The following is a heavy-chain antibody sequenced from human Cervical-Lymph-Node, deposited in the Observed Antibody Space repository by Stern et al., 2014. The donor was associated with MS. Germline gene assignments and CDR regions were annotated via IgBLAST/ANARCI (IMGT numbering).Heavy chain of an antibody. V-gene: IGHV4-39*01. J-gene: IGHJ4*02. CDR3: ARQVIRYYFGSGSYSEADF. CDR1: GGSITSNSHY. CDR2: IYYSGGS. Sequence: QVQLQESGPGLVKPSETLSLTCTVSGGSITSNSHYWGWIRQPPGKGLEWIGRIYYSGGSCYNPSFKSRVPISVVSTKTQFPLKRSSVTAAGTAVYYCARQVIRYYFGSGSYSEADFWGQGTLVTLSS. D-gene: IGHD3-10*01.